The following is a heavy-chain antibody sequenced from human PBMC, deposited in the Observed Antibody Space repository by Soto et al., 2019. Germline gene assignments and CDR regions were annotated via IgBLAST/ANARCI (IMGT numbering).Heavy chain of an antibody. Sequence: EVQLLESGGGLVQPGGSLRLSCAVSGFTFSGYGMSWVRQAPGKGLERVSGINSGGDYTNYADSVKGRFTISRDNSKNTLYLQMTSLRVEDTAVYYCVKTGAMTGSIYFDSWGQGTLVTVSS. CDR3: VKTGAMTGSIYFDS. J-gene: IGHJ4*02. D-gene: IGHD3-9*01. V-gene: IGHV3-23*01. CDR1: GFTFSGYG. CDR2: INSGGDYT.